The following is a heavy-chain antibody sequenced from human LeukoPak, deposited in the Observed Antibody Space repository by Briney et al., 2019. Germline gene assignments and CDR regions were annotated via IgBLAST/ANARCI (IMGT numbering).Heavy chain of an antibody. CDR2: IIPILGIA. V-gene: IGHV1-69*04. Sequence: ASVKVSCKASGGTFSSYAISWVRQAPGQGLEWMGRIIPILGIANYAQKFQGRVTITADKSTSTAYMELSSLRSEDTAVYYCARPRDPYYYYYGMDVWGQWTTVTVSS. J-gene: IGHJ6*02. CDR1: GGTFSSYA. CDR3: ARPRDPYYYYYGMDV.